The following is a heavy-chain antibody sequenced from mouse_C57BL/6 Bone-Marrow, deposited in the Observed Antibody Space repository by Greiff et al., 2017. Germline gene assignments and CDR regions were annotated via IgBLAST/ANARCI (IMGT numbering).Heavy chain of an antibody. D-gene: IGHD1-1*01. Sequence: VQLQQPGAELVKPGASVKLSCKASGYTFTSYWMHWVKQRPGQGLEWIGMIHPNSGSTNYNEKFKSKATLTVDKSSSTAYMQLSSLTSEDSAVYYCARSETTTVVARHYYAMDYWGQGTSVTVSS. CDR1: GYTFTSYW. J-gene: IGHJ4*01. V-gene: IGHV1-64*01. CDR2: IHPNSGST. CDR3: ARSETTTVVARHYYAMDY.